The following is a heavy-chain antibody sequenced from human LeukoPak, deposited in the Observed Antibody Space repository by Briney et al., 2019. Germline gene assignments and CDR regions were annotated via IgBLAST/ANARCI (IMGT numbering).Heavy chain of an antibody. CDR2: IYYSGST. CDR1: GFSVSGNF. J-gene: IGHJ4*02. Sequence: GSLRLSCAASGFSVSGNFMSWVRQPPGKGLEWIGSIYYSGSTYYNPSLKSRVTISVDTSKNQFSLKLSSVTAADTAVYYCAREFDYWGQGTLVTVSS. CDR3: AREFDY. V-gene: IGHV4-39*01.